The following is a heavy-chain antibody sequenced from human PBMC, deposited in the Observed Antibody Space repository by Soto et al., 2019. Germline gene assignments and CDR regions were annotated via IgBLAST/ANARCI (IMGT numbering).Heavy chain of an antibody. Sequence: GASVKVSCKASGYTFTGYYMHWVRQAPGQGLEWMGWMNPNSGDTSYAQKFQGRVTMTRNTSISTAYMELSRLRSEDTAVYYCARVISSPDYWGQGTLVTVSS. D-gene: IGHD3-22*01. CDR3: ARVISSPDY. CDR2: MNPNSGDT. J-gene: IGHJ4*02. V-gene: IGHV1-2*02. CDR1: GYTFTGYY.